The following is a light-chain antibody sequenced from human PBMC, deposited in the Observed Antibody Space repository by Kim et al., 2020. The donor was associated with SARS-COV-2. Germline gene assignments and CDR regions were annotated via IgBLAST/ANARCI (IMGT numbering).Light chain of an antibody. CDR2: SNN. J-gene: IGLJ1*01. CDR3: AAWDDSLNGLYV. Sequence: QGVTSSCSGSSSNIGSNTVNWYQQLPGTAPKHLIYSNNQRPSGVPDRFSGSKSGTSASLAISGLQSEDEADYYCAAWDDSLNGLYVFGTGTKVTVL. CDR1: SSNIGSNT. V-gene: IGLV1-44*01.